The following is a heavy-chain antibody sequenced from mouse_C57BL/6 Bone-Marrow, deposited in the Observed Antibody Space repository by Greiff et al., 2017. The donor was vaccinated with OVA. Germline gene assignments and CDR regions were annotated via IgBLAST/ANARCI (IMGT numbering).Heavy chain of an antibody. CDR1: GYTFTDYE. V-gene: IGHV1-15*01. J-gene: IGHJ2*01. D-gene: IGHD2-5*01. Sequence: VQLQQSGAELVRPGASVTLSCKASGYTFTDYEMHWVKQTPVHGLEWIGAIDPETGGTAYTQKFKGKAILTDDKSSSTAYMEISSLTSEDSAVYYCTRSYSNYGDFDYWGQGTTLTVSS. CDR2: IDPETGGT. CDR3: TRSYSNYGDFDY.